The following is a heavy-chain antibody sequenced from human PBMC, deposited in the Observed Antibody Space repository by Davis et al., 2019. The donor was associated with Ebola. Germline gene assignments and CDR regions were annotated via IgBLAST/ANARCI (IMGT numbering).Heavy chain of an antibody. CDR1: GFSFFSYG. J-gene: IGHJ6*03. Sequence: PGGSLRLSCAASGFSFFSYGVHWVRQAPGKGLEWVAMIWYDGGNEYYADSVKGRFTISRDNSKNTLYLQMNSLRAEDTAVYYCAREGIVPAAIYYYMDVWGKGTTVTVSS. CDR2: IWYDGGNE. D-gene: IGHD2-2*01. V-gene: IGHV3-33*01. CDR3: AREGIVPAAIYYYMDV.